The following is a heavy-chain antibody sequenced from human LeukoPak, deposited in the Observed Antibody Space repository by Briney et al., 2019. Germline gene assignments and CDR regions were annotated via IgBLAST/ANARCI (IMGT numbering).Heavy chain of an antibody. CDR1: GFIFSNHG. V-gene: IGHV3-30*02. D-gene: IGHD5-18*01. CDR2: IRNDGSNH. J-gene: IGHJ3*02. CDR3: ARGYLRAFDI. Sequence: PGGSLRLSCAASGFIFSNHGMHWVRQAPGKGLEWVAFIRNDGSNHYYADSVKGRFTISRDNSKNNVYLQMYSLRAEDTAVYYCARGYLRAFDIWGQGTMVTVSS.